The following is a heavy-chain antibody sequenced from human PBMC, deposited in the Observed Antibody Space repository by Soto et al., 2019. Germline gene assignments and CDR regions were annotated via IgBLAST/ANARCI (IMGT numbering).Heavy chain of an antibody. CDR2: ISAYNGNT. V-gene: IGHV1-18*01. D-gene: IGHD3-22*01. J-gene: IGHJ6*02. Sequence: ASVKVSCKASGYTFTSYGISWVRQAPGQGLEWMGWISAYNGNTNYAQKLQGRVTMTTDTSTSTAYMELRSLRSDDTAVYYCARDPGYYDSSGYYPAYYYGMDVWGQGTTVTVSS. CDR3: ARDPGYYDSSGYYPAYYYGMDV. CDR1: GYTFTSYG.